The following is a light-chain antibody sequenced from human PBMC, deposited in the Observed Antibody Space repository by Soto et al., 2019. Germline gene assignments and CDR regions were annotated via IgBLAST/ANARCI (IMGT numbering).Light chain of an antibody. CDR2: AVS. J-gene: IGLJ1*01. CDR1: SSDVGAYNL. CDR3: CSQRSSTSHV. Sequence: QSALTQPASVSGSPGQSITISCSGTSSDVGAYNLVSWYQQHPGRAPKLMIYAVSNRPSGVSNHFSGSKSGNTASLTISGLQAEDEADYYCCSQRSSTSHVFGTGTKVTVL. V-gene: IGLV2-14*01.